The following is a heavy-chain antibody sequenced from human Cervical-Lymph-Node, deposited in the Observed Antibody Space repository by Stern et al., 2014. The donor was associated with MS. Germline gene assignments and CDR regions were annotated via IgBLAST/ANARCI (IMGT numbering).Heavy chain of an antibody. D-gene: IGHD3-10*01. CDR3: ARAASTTSSYNF. CDR2: TIPIFGTA. J-gene: IGHJ4*02. V-gene: IGHV1-69*01. CDR1: GGSFINNV. Sequence: VQLVESGAEVKKPGSSVKVSCQASGGSFINNVISWVRQAPGQGLEWMGGTIPIFGTALYAQKFRGRVTITADESTRTAYMELSSLRSDDTAVYFCARAASTTSSYNFWGPGTLGTVSS.